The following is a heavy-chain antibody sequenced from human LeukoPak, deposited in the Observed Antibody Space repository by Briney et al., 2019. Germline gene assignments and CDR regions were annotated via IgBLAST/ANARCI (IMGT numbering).Heavy chain of an antibody. V-gene: IGHV3-7*01. Sequence: GGSLRLSCAASGFTFSSAWMHWVRQAPGKGLEWVANIKQDGSEKYYVDSVKGRFTISRDNAKNSLYLQMNSLRAEDTAVYYCARDRVARTAPIPDYWGQGTLVTVSS. CDR1: GFTFSSAW. CDR3: ARDRVARTAPIPDY. D-gene: IGHD2-2*02. CDR2: IKQDGSEK. J-gene: IGHJ4*02.